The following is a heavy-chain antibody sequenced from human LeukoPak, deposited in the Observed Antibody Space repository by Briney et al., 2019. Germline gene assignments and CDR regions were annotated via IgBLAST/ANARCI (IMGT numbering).Heavy chain of an antibody. D-gene: IGHD3-10*01. Sequence: PGGSLRLSCAASGFTFSSYSMNWVRQAPGKGLEWVSYISSSSSTIYYADSVKGRFTISRDNAKSSLYLQMNSLRAEDTAVYYCAREDLWFAPGHLYYYGMDVWGQGTTVTVSS. CDR3: AREDLWFAPGHLYYYGMDV. V-gene: IGHV3-48*01. CDR1: GFTFSSYS. J-gene: IGHJ6*02. CDR2: ISSSSSTI.